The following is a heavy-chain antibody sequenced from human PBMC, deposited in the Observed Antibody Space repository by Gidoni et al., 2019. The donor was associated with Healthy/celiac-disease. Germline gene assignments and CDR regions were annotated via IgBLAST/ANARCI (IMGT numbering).Heavy chain of an antibody. CDR3: ARDPSRWLQFTLGWFDP. D-gene: IGHD5-12*01. CDR2: IWYDGSNK. CDR1: GFTFSSYG. Sequence: QVQLVESGGGVVQPGRSLRLSCAAAGFTFSSYGMHWVRQAPGKGLEWVAVIWYDGSNKYYADSVKGRFTISRDNSKNTLYLQMNSLRAEDTAVYYCARDPSRWLQFTLGWFDPWGQGTLVTVSS. J-gene: IGHJ5*02. V-gene: IGHV3-33*01.